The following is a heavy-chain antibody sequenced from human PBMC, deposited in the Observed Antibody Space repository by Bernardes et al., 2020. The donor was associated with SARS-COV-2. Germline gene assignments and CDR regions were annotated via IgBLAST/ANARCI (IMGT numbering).Heavy chain of an antibody. Sequence: SETLSLTCTVSGASISIDDYYWNWIRQPAGKGLEWIGRVFATGSTNYSPSFKSRVTISVDTSKSQFSLRLASVSAADTAIYYCARGGLLRPSYFDTWGQGALVTVSS. CDR3: ARGGLLRPSYFDT. J-gene: IGHJ5*02. CDR1: GASISIDDYY. V-gene: IGHV4-61*02. D-gene: IGHD2-15*01. CDR2: VFATGST.